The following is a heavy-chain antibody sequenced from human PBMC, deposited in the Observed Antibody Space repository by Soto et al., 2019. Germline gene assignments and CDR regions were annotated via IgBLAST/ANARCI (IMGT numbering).Heavy chain of an antibody. CDR3: AKDRSRVSY. Sequence: GGSLRLSCAASGFSFSSDWMSWVRQAPGKGLEWVANINQDESEKNYVDSVKGRFTISRDNAKNSLYLQMNSLRAEDTAVYYCAKDRSRVSYWGRGTLVTVSS. CDR1: GFSFSSDW. J-gene: IGHJ4*02. CDR2: INQDESEK. V-gene: IGHV3-7*05.